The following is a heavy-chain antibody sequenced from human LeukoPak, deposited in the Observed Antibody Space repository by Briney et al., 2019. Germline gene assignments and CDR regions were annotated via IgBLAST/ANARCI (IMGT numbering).Heavy chain of an antibody. J-gene: IGHJ4*02. CDR1: GGSISSGSYY. V-gene: IGHV4-61*02. D-gene: IGHD3/OR15-3a*01. CDR3: ARPLVRRTGYPFFFDY. CDR2: IYTSGST. Sequence: SETLSLTCTVSGGSISSGSYYWSWIRQPAGKGLEWIGRIYTSGSTNYNPSLKSRVTISVDTSKNQFSLKLSSVTAADTAVYYCARPLVRRTGYPFFFDYWGQGTLVTVSS.